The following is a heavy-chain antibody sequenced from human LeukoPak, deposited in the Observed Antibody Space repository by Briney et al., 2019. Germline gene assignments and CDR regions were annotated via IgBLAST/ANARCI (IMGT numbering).Heavy chain of an antibody. CDR2: IIPIFGTA. V-gene: IGHV1-69*01. CDR3: AKVAPWELHFDY. CDR1: GGTFSSYA. J-gene: IGHJ4*02. Sequence: ASVKVSCKASGGTFSSYAISWVRQAPGQGPEWMGGIIPIFGTANYAQKFQGRVTITADESTSTAYMELSSLRSEDTAVYYCAKVAPWELHFDYWGQGTLVTVSS. D-gene: IGHD1-26*01.